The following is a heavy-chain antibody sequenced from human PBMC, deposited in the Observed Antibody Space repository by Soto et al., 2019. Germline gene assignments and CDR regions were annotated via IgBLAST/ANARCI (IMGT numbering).Heavy chain of an antibody. Sequence: GGSLRLSCAATGFTFSVYAMTWVRQAPGKGLEWVSAVTANGGSTYSADSVRGRFTISRDNSRNTLFLQMNSLRAEDTAVYYCASLGVGDWANYYYYYGMDVWRRGTTVTVSS. V-gene: IGHV3-23*01. J-gene: IGHJ6*02. D-gene: IGHD2-21*02. CDR2: VTANGGST. CDR1: GFTFSVYA. CDR3: ASLGVGDWANYYYYYGMDV.